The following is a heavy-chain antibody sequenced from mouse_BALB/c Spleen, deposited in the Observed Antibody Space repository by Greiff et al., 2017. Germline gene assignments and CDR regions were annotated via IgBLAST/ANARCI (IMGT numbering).Heavy chain of an antibody. CDR1: GYTFTSYT. CDR3: ARLGGDYYAMDY. D-gene: IGHD4-1*01. Sequence: QVQLKQSGAELARPGASVKMSCKASGYTFTSYTMHWVKQRPGQGLEWIGYINPSSGYTNYNQKFKVKATLTADKSSSTAYMQLSSLTSEDSAVYYCARLGGDYYAMDYWGQGTSVTVSS. V-gene: IGHV1-4*01. CDR2: INPSSGYT. J-gene: IGHJ4*01.